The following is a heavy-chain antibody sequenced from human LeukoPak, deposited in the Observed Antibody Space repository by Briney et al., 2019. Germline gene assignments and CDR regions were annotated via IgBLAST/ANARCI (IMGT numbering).Heavy chain of an antibody. CDR1: GFIFSAHY. J-gene: IGHJ5*02. V-gene: IGHV3-72*01. CDR2: IRNKANSYTT. Sequence: GGSLRLSCAGSGFIFSAHYIDWVRQAPGKGLEWVGRIRNKANSYTTDYAASVKGRFSISRDDSENSVYLEMNSLKIEDSAVFYCTSGYCSGDSCYSSGGDHWGQGTLVTVSS. D-gene: IGHD2-15*01. CDR3: TSGYCSGDSCYSSGGDH.